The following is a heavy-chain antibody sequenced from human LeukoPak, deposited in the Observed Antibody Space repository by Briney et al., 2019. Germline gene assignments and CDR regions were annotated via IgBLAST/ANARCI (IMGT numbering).Heavy chain of an antibody. CDR3: ARKYTGTYSRDLYFDY. CDR2: INNNGGST. Sequence: PGGSLRLSCSASGFTFGSYAMFWVRQAPEKGLQYVSAINNNGGSTYYADSVKGRFTISRDNANNSLYLQMNSLRAEDTAVYYCARKYTGTYSRDLYFDYWGQGTLVTVSS. J-gene: IGHJ4*02. D-gene: IGHD1-26*01. CDR1: GFTFGSYA. V-gene: IGHV3-64*04.